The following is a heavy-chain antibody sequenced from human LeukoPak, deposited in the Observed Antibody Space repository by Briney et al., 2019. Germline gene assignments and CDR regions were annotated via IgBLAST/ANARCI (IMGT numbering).Heavy chain of an antibody. CDR2: INHSGST. CDR1: GGSFSGYY. Sequence: SETLSLTCAVYGGSFSGYYWSWIRQPPGKGLEWIGEINHSGSTNYNPSLKSRVTISVDTSKNQFSLKLSSVTAADTAVYYFATQILLCHYYWGQGTLVTVSS. J-gene: IGHJ4*02. D-gene: IGHD2/OR15-2a*01. V-gene: IGHV4-34*01. CDR3: ATQILLCHYY.